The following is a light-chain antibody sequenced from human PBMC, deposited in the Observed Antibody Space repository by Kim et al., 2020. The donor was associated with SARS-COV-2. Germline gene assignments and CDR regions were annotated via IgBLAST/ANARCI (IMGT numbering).Light chain of an antibody. CDR2: GAS. J-gene: IGKJ1*01. CDR3: QQYGSSPRT. Sequence: EIVLTQSPGTLSLSPGEIATLSCRASQSVSSNYLAWHQQKPGQAPRLLIYGASSRATGIPDRFSGSGSGTDFTLTISRLEPEDFAVYYCQQYGSSPRTFGLGTKLEI. CDR1: QSVSSNY. V-gene: IGKV3-20*01.